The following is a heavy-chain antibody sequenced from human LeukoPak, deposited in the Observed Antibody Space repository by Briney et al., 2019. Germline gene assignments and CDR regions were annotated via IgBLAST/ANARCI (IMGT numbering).Heavy chain of an antibody. Sequence: SETLSLTCTISDDSIYDYYWSWIRQPPGKGLEWIGYISHSGSTNYNSSLKSRVTISVDTSKNQFSLKLSSVTAADTAVYYCASFSWGSGSYNQEAIWSWFDPWGQGTLVTVSS. CDR1: DDSIYDYY. D-gene: IGHD3-10*01. CDR2: ISHSGST. V-gene: IGHV4-59*08. J-gene: IGHJ5*02. CDR3: ASFSWGSGSYNQEAIWSWFDP.